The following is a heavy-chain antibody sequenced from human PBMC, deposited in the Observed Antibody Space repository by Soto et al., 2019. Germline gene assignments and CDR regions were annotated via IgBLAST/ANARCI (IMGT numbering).Heavy chain of an antibody. Sequence: EVQLLESGGGLVQPGGSLRLSCAASGFTFSSYAMSWVRQAPGKGLEWVSAISGSGGSTYYADSVKGRFTISRDNSKNTLYLQMNSLRAEDTAVYYCAKDLSPSRITIFGVVIFTEVNFDYWGQGTLVTVSS. CDR1: GFTFSSYA. D-gene: IGHD3-3*01. V-gene: IGHV3-23*01. J-gene: IGHJ4*02. CDR3: AKDLSPSRITIFGVVIFTEVNFDY. CDR2: ISGSGGST.